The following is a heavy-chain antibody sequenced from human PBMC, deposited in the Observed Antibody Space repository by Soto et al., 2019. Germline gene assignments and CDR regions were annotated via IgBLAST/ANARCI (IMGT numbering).Heavy chain of an antibody. CDR2: INPAGGTT. CDR3: ALKVVTYYDN. CDR1: GYSFTSTY. Sequence: QVQLVQSGAEVKKPGASVRISCRASGYSFTSTYVHWVRQAPGQGPEWMGIINPAGGTTYYAQKFQGRLTITSDTSTDTVFMDLTDLASEDTAVYFCALKVVTYYDNWGQGTLLTVSS. J-gene: IGHJ4*02. V-gene: IGHV1-46*01. D-gene: IGHD2-21*02.